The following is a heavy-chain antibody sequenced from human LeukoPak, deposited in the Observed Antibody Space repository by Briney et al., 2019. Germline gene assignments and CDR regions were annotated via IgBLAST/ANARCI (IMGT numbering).Heavy chain of an antibody. CDR2: IYYSGST. Sequence: SQTLSLTCTVSGGSISGYYWSWIRQPPGKGLEWIGYIYYSGSTNYNPSLKSRVTISVDTSKNQFSLKLSSVTAADTAVYYCARGLGPLAFDIWGQGTMVTVSS. CDR1: GGSISGYY. J-gene: IGHJ3*02. CDR3: ARGLGPLAFDI. V-gene: IGHV4-59*01.